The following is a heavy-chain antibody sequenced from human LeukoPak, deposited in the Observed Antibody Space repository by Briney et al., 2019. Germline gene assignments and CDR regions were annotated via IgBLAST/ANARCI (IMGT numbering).Heavy chain of an antibody. Sequence: SETLSLTGTVSGGSIRSYHWRWIRQPSVQGLEWIGRIYTSGSTNYNPSLKSRVTMSVDTSKNQFSLKLSSVTAADTAVYYCARDRAAAGTVDWGQGTLVTVSS. CDR3: ARDRAAAGTVD. V-gene: IGHV4-4*07. D-gene: IGHD6-13*01. CDR1: GGSIRSYH. CDR2: IYTSGST. J-gene: IGHJ4*02.